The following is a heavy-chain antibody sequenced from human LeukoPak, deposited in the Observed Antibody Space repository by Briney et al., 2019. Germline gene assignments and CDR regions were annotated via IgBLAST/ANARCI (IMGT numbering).Heavy chain of an antibody. CDR1: GFTFTTYT. Sequence: GRSLRLSCEASGFTFTTYTIHWVRQAPGKGLEYVSAVVGNGGTTYYANSVKGRFTISRDNSKNTVYLQMGSLRAEDTAMYYCARERAYYYFDYWGQGALVTVSS. V-gene: IGHV3-64*01. D-gene: IGHD2-21*01. CDR3: ARERAYYYFDY. CDR2: VVGNGGTT. J-gene: IGHJ4*02.